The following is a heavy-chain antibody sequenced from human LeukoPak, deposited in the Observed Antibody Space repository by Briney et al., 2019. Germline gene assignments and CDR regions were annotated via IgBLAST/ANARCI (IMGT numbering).Heavy chain of an antibody. CDR3: ARRPYYYDSSGYLPNAFDI. D-gene: IGHD3-22*01. CDR2: TRNKANSYTT. CDR1: GFTFGDHY. V-gene: IGHV3-72*01. Sequence: GGSLRLSCAASGFTFGDHYMDWVRQAPGKGLEWVGRTRNKANSYTTEYAASVKGRFTISRDDSKNSLYLQMNSLKTEDTAVYYCARRPYYYDSSGYLPNAFDIWGQGTMVTVSS. J-gene: IGHJ3*02.